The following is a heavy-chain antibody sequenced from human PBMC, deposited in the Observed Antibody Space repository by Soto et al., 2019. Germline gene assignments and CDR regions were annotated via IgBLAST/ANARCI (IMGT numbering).Heavy chain of an antibody. Sequence: QVQLVQSGAEVKKPGSSVKVSCQTSGGSFGIYPISWVRQAPGQGLEWVGRVIPILNVANYTQKLHGRLTLTADKSTPTAYMELSSLTSEDTAVYYYAREPTRGLDYRGQGTLVTVSS. J-gene: IGHJ4*02. CDR2: VIPILNVA. CDR3: AREPTRGLDY. V-gene: IGHV1-69*04. CDR1: GGSFGIYP.